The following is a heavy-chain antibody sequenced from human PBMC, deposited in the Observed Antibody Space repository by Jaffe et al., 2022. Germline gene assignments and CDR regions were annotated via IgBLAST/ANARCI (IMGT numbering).Heavy chain of an antibody. Sequence: EVQLVESGGGLVQPGRSLRLSCSGSGFHFDDYAITWVRQAPGKGLEWVGLIKSKPFAETREYAASVIGRFTISRDDSRDIAYLQMDSLKTEDTAVYYCVRERNPSGWYDFDYWGQGTLVVVSS. CDR3: VRERNPSGWYDFDY. D-gene: IGHD6-19*01. J-gene: IGHJ4*02. V-gene: IGHV3-49*04. CDR2: IKSKPFAETR. CDR1: GFHFDDYA.